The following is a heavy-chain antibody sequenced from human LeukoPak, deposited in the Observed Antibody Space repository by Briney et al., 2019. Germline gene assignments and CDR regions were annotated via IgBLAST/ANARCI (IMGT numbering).Heavy chain of an antibody. CDR2: IYYSGST. CDR1: GGSISSYY. J-gene: IGHJ4*02. D-gene: IGHD5-18*01. V-gene: IGHV4-59*08. CDR3: ARQSRRMGPAAAMVDYFDY. Sequence: SETLSLTCTVSGGSISSYYWSWIRQPPGKGLEWIGYIYYSGSTNYNPSLKSRVTISVDTSKNQFSLKLSSVTAAGTAAYYCARQSRRMGPAAAMVDYFDYWGQGTLVTVSS.